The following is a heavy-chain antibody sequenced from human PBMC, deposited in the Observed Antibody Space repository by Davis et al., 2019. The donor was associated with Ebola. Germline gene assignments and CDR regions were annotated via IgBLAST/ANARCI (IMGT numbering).Heavy chain of an antibody. CDR3: ARDTSGIAVAGQ. CDR2: ISTYNGNR. D-gene: IGHD6-19*01. J-gene: IGHJ4*02. Sequence: ASVKVSCKASGYTFTNYGISWVRQAPGQGLEWMGWISTYNGNRYYAQKLQGRVTMTTDTSTTTAYMDLRSLGSDDTAVYYCARDTSGIAVAGQWGQGTLVTVSS. V-gene: IGHV1-18*04. CDR1: GYTFTNYG.